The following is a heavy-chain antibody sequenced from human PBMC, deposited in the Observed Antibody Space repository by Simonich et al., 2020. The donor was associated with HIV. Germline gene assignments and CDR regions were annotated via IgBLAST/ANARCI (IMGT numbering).Heavy chain of an antibody. Sequence: QVQLQQWGAGLLKPSETLSLTCAVYGGSFSGYYWSWTRQPPGKGLEWIGEINHRGRTNYKTSRKSRATISVDKSKNQFSLKLSSVTAADTAIYYCARRDRELILYFDYWGQGNLDTVSS. CDR2: INHRGRT. CDR3: ARRDRELILYFDY. D-gene: IGHD3-3*01. V-gene: IGHV4-34*01. CDR1: GGSFSGYY. J-gene: IGHJ4*02.